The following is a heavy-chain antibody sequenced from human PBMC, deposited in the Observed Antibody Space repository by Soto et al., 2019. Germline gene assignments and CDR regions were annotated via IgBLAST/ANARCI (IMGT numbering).Heavy chain of an antibody. CDR3: ARERGRITMVRGVTNYYYYGMDV. J-gene: IGHJ6*02. CDR2: IYYSGST. CDR1: GGSISSGGYY. V-gene: IGHV4-31*03. D-gene: IGHD3-10*01. Sequence: PSETLSLTCTVSGGSISSGGYYWSWIRQHPGKGLEWIGYIYYSGSTYYNPSLKSRVTISVDTSKNQFSLKLSSVTAADTAVYYCARERGRITMVRGVTNYYYYGMDVWGQGSTVTVSS.